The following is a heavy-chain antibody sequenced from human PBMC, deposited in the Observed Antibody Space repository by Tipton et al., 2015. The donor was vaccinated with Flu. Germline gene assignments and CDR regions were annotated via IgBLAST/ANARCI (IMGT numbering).Heavy chain of an antibody. Sequence: LRLSCAASGFTFSDYYMSWIRQAPGKGLEWVGYIYYSGSTNYNPSLKSRVTISVDTSKNQFSLKLSSVTAADTAVYYCARRDYSNYVSEPKNWFDPWGQGTLVTVSS. CDR2: IYYSGST. V-gene: IGHV4-59*01. CDR3: ARRDYSNYVSEPKNWFDP. CDR1: GFTFSDYY. D-gene: IGHD4-11*01. J-gene: IGHJ5*02.